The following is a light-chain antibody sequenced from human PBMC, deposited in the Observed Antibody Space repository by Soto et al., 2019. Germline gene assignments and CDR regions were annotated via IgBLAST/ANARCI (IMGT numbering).Light chain of an antibody. CDR1: QSISKN. Sequence: DIQMTQSPSSLSASVGDRVTITCRASQSISKNLNWYQRKPGKAPEFLIYAASSLQSGVPSRFSGSGSGTDFTLTISSLQPEDFATYYCQQSYSTPRTFGGGTKVEMK. J-gene: IGKJ4*01. CDR3: QQSYSTPRT. V-gene: IGKV1-39*01. CDR2: AAS.